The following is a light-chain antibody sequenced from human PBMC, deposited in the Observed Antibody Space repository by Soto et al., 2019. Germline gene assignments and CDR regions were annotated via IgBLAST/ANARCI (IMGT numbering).Light chain of an antibody. V-gene: IGKV4-1*01. Sequence: DIVMTQSPDSLAVSLGERATMNCKSSQSCLYSSNNKNYLVWYQQKPGQPPKLLIYWASTRESGVPDRFSGSGSGTDFTLTISSLQAEDVAVYYCQQYYSTPLTFGGGTKVDIK. CDR2: WAS. CDR3: QQYYSTPLT. J-gene: IGKJ4*01. CDR1: QSCLYSSNNKNY.